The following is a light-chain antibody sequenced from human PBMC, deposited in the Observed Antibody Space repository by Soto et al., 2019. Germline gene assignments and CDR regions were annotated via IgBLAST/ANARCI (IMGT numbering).Light chain of an antibody. J-gene: IGKJ2*01. V-gene: IGKV2-30*01. CDR3: WQGTHWPPSYT. Sequence: DVVMTQSPLSLPVTLGQPASISCRSSQSLVYSDGNTYLNWFQQRPGQSPRRLIYKVSTRDSGGPDRWSGGGSGTDFTLKISRVEADDVGVYYCWQGTHWPPSYTFGQGTKLEIK. CDR1: QSLVYSDGNTY. CDR2: KVS.